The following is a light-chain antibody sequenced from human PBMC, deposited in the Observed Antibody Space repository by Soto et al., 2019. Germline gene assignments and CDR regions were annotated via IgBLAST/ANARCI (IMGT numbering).Light chain of an antibody. V-gene: IGLV1-51*02. J-gene: IGLJ3*02. CDR3: GTWDSSLSAGWV. CDR2: ENN. Sequence: QSVLTQPPSVSAAPGQRVTISCSGSSSNSGNNYVSWYQQLPGTAPKFLIYENNKRPSGIPDRFSGSKSGTSATLGITELQTGDEADYYCGTWDSSLSAGWVFGGGTQLTVL. CDR1: SSNSGNNY.